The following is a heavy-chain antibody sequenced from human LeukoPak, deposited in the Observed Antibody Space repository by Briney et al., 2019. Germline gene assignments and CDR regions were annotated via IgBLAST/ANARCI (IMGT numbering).Heavy chain of an antibody. Sequence: GGSLRLSCAASGFTFSSYSMNWVRQAPGKGLEWVSSISSTSSYIYYADSVKGRFTISRDNAKNSLYLQMNSLRAEDTAVYYCARDPLKRAFDIWGQGTMVAVSS. CDR1: GFTFSSYS. V-gene: IGHV3-21*01. CDR2: ISSTSSYI. J-gene: IGHJ3*02. CDR3: ARDPLKRAFDI.